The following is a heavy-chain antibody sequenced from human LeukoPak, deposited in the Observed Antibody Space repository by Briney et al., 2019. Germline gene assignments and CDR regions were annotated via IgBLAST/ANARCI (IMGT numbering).Heavy chain of an antibody. CDR1: GFTSSNFA. Sequence: GGSLRLSCAAYGFTSSNFAMNWVRHAQGPGMECVSSISVSTGRTYYADSVKGGFTISRDYSRNTVYLEMNNLRAEDTALYFCAKANCGSECFYIMDVWGQGTMVTVSS. D-gene: IGHD3-16*01. J-gene: IGHJ6*02. CDR2: ISVSTGRT. V-gene: IGHV3-23*01. CDR3: AKANCGSECFYIMDV.